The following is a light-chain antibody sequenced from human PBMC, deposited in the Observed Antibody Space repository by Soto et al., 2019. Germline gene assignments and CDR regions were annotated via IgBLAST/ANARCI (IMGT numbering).Light chain of an antibody. V-gene: IGLV1-44*01. CDR2: TNN. CDR3: AAWDYSLNGVV. J-gene: IGLJ2*01. CDR1: SSNIGSNT. Sequence: QSVLTQPPSASGTPGQRVTISCSGSSSNIGSNTVNWYQQLPGTAPKLLIYTNNQRPSGVPDRFSGSKSGTSASLAISGLQSEEEPDYYCAAWDYSLNGVVFGGGTKLTVL.